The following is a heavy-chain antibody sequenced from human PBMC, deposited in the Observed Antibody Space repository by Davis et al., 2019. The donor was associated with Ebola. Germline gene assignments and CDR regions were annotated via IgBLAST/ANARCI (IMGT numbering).Heavy chain of an antibody. D-gene: IGHD4-11*01. J-gene: IGHJ6*02. V-gene: IGHV3-21*01. CDR2: ISSSSSYI. Sequence: GGSLRLSCAASGFTFSSYSMNWVRQAPGKGLEWVSSISSSSSYIYYADSVKGRFTISRDNSKNTLYLQMNSLRAEDTAVYYCARDGAVHDYKNYYYYGMDVWGQGTTVTVSS. CDR3: ARDGAVHDYKNYYYYGMDV. CDR1: GFTFSSYS.